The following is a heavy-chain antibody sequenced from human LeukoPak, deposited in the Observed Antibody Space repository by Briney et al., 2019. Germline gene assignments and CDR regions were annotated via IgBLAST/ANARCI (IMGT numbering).Heavy chain of an antibody. Sequence: ASVKVSCKASGYTLTNYNISWVRQAPGQGLEWMGWTNTYKGGTLYAQKLQGRVTMTADTSTNTAYMELRSLRFDDTAVYYCAREFGHCYGDNCFYFFDTWGQGFRVTVSS. J-gene: IGHJ4*02. D-gene: IGHD4-23*01. CDR3: AREFGHCYGDNCFYFFDT. CDR2: TNTYKGGT. CDR1: GYTLTNYN. V-gene: IGHV1-18*01.